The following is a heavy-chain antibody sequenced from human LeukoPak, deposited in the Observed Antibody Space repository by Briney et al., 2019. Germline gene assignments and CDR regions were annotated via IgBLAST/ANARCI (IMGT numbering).Heavy chain of an antibody. CDR3: AKMDSDSSGFFSN. CDR1: GYSFTTYG. J-gene: IGHJ4*02. CDR2: ISVYKGNT. V-gene: IGHV1-18*01. D-gene: IGHD3-22*01. Sequence: GASVKLSGKASGYSFTTYGISGLRQAPGHGLEWIAWISVYKGNTNYADKGRGRVLVTTDISATTAYLELKRLRYDDTGVYYCAKMDSDSSGFFSNWGQGTPVTVSS.